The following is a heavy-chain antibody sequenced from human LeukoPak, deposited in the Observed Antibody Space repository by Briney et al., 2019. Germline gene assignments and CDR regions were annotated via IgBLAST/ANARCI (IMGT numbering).Heavy chain of an antibody. J-gene: IGHJ4*02. CDR2: ISYDGSNK. D-gene: IGHD1-26*01. Sequence: AESLRLSCAASGFTFSSYGMRWVRQAPGKGLEWVAVISYDGSNKYYADSEKGRFTNSRDNSKNTLYLQMNSLRAEDTAVYYCAKDPERLLLAYSGPPWGGYFDYWGQGTLVTVSS. CDR3: AKDPERLLLAYSGPPWGGYFDY. V-gene: IGHV3-30*18. CDR1: GFTFSSYG.